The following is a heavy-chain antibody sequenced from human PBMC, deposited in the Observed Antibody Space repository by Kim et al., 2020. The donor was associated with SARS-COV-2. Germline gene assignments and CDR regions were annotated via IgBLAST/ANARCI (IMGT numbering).Heavy chain of an antibody. Sequence: SETLSLTCAVYGGSFSGYYWSWIRQPPGKGLEWIGEINHSGSTNYNPSLKSRVTISVDTSKNQFSLKLSSVTAADTAVYYCARGGYDFWSGYYSRRDMDVWGKGTTVTVSS. V-gene: IGHV4-34*01. CDR1: GGSFSGYY. CDR3: ARGGYDFWSGYYSRRDMDV. J-gene: IGHJ6*03. CDR2: INHSGST. D-gene: IGHD3-3*01.